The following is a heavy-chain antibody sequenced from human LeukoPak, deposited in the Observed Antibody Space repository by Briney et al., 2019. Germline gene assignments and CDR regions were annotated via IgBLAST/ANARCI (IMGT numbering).Heavy chain of an antibody. CDR1: GGTFSSYA. D-gene: IGHD6-13*01. CDR2: FDPDDGET. CDR3: TTAVGSNWPFDH. Sequence: ASEKVSCKASGGTFSSYAISWVRQAPGKGLEWMGGFDPDDGETIYAQDFQGRVTMTEDTSTVTAYMELNSLRSDDTAVYYCTTAVGSNWPFDHWGQGTLVTVSS. J-gene: IGHJ4*02. V-gene: IGHV1-24*01.